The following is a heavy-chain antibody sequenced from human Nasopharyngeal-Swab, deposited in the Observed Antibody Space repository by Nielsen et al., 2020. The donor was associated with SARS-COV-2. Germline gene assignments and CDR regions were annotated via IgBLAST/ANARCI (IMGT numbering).Heavy chain of an antibody. CDR1: GFTFSSYA. V-gene: IGHV3-23*01. CDR3: ARIRTGAYFGY. D-gene: IGHD1-14*01. Sequence: GESLKISCAASGFTFSSYAMSWVRQAPGKGLEWVSTISGSDGSAYYADSVKGRFTISRDNSRHTLCLQMNSLRAEDTAVYYCARIRTGAYFGYWGQGTLVTVSS. CDR2: ISGSDGSA. J-gene: IGHJ4*02.